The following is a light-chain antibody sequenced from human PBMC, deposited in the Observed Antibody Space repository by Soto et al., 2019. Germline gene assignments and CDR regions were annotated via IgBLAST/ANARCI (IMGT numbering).Light chain of an antibody. V-gene: IGLV1-40*01. CDR2: GNS. J-gene: IGLJ3*02. Sequence: QSVLTQPPSVSGAPGQRVTISCTGSSSNIGAGYDVHWYQQLPGTAPKLLIYGNSNRPSGVPDRFSGSKSGTSASLAITGLQAEDEADYYCQSYDSSGRGVFGGGTKVTVL. CDR1: SSNIGAGYD. CDR3: QSYDSSGRGV.